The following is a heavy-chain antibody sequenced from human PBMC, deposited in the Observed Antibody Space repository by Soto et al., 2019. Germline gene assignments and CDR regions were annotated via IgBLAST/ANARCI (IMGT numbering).Heavy chain of an antibody. Sequence: ASVKVSCKASGYTFTSYDINWVRQATGQGLEWMGWMNPNSGNTGYAQKFQGRVTMTRNTSISTAYMELSSLRSEDTAVYYCARRGAAYYDFWSGPPNSGYGMDVWGQGTTVTVSS. CDR3: ARRGAAYYDFWSGPPNSGYGMDV. CDR2: MNPNSGNT. J-gene: IGHJ6*02. CDR1: GYTFTSYD. V-gene: IGHV1-8*01. D-gene: IGHD3-3*01.